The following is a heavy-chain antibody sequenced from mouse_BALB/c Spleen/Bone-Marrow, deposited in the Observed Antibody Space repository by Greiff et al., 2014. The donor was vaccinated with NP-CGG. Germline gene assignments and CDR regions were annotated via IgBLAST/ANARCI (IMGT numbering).Heavy chain of an antibody. CDR2: ISNGSGST. J-gene: IGHJ4*01. CDR1: GFTFSDYY. D-gene: IGHD1-2*01. CDR3: ARRTAYAMDY. V-gene: IGHV5-12*02. Sequence: EVKLVESGGGLVQPGGSLKLSCATSGFTFSDYYMYWVRQTPEKRLEWVAYISNGSGSTYYPDTVKGRFTISRDNAKNTLYLQMSRLKSEDTAMYYCARRTAYAMDYWGQGTSVTVSS.